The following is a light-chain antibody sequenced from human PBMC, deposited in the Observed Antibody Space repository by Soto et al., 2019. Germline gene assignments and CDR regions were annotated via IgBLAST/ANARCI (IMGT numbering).Light chain of an antibody. V-gene: IGLV2-11*01. CDR1: GRDVDAYDF. CDR3: CSFAGSFYV. CDR2: EVS. Sequence: QSVLTQPRSVSGSPGQSVAISCTGTGRDVDAYDFVSWYQHHPGKAPKLIISEVSKRPSGVSHRFSGSKSGNTASLTISGLQAEDEADYFCCSFAGSFYVFGTGTKLTVL. J-gene: IGLJ1*01.